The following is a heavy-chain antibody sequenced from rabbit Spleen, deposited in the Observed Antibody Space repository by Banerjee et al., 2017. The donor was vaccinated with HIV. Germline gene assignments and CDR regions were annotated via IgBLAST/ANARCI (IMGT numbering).Heavy chain of an antibody. D-gene: IGHD1-1*01. CDR3: AREHVASSDGYYGFFNI. Sequence: QSLEESGGRLVTPGTPLTLTCTVSGFSLSNYGINWIRQAPGKGLEWIGIITSSGDTWYASWVKGRFTISKTSTTVDLKMTSLTAEDTATYFCAREHVASSDGYYGFFNIWGQGTLVTVS. V-gene: IGHV1S69*01. CDR2: ITSSGDT. J-gene: IGHJ4*02. CDR1: GFSLSNYG.